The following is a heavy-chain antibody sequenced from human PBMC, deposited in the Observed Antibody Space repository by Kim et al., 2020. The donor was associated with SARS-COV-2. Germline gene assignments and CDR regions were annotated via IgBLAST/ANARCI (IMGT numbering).Heavy chain of an antibody. CDR3: ARHACYDTSGYYYYGVDV. CDR2: IYYSGST. CDR1: GGSLSSKNYY. J-gene: IGHJ6*02. Sequence: SETLSLTCSVSGGSLSSKNYYWGWIRQPPGKGLEWIGSIYYSGSTYYNPSLKSRVTISVDTSKNQFALKLTSVTAADTAVYYCARHACYDTSGYYYYGVDVWGHGTTVTVSS. D-gene: IGHD3-22*01. V-gene: IGHV4-39*01.